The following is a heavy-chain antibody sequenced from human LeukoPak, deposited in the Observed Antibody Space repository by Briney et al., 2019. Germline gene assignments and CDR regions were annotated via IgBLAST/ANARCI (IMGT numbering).Heavy chain of an antibody. CDR3: ATGIYYYAMDV. J-gene: IGHJ6*02. V-gene: IGHV3-74*01. CDR1: GFTFSSYA. D-gene: IGHD2-15*01. CDR2: INKDGSST. Sequence: GGSLRLSCVASGFTFSSYAMNWVRQAPGKGLVWVSRINKDGSSTSYADTVKGRFTISRDNARNTLYLQMNSLRAEDTAMYYCATGIYYYAMDVWGQGTTVTVSS.